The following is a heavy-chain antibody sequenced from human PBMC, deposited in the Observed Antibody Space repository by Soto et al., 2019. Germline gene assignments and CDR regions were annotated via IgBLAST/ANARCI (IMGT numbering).Heavy chain of an antibody. V-gene: IGHV3-23*01. D-gene: IGHD3-10*01. Sequence: EVQLLESGGGLVQPGGSLRLSCAASRFTFSTYAMSWVRQAPGKGLEWVSDISGSGGNTYYADSVKGRFTISRDNSKNTLYLQMNGLRAGDPAVYYCAQSAMVRGGGWFDPWGQGTLVTVSS. CDR3: AQSAMVRGGGWFDP. J-gene: IGHJ5*02. CDR1: RFTFSTYA. CDR2: ISGSGGNT.